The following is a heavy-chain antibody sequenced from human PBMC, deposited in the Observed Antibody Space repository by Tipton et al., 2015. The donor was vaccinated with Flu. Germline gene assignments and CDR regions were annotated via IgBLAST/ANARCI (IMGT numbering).Heavy chain of an antibody. V-gene: IGHV4-4*07. CDR3: ARVLAARFGDDAFDI. CDR1: GGSISSYY. CDR2: IYTSGST. J-gene: IGHJ3*02. D-gene: IGHD6-6*01. Sequence: TLSLTCTVSGGSISSYYWSWIRQPAGKGLEWIGRIYTSGSTNYNPSLKSRVTMSVDTSKNQFSLKLSSVTAADTAVYYCARVLAARFGDDAFDIWGQGTMVTVSS.